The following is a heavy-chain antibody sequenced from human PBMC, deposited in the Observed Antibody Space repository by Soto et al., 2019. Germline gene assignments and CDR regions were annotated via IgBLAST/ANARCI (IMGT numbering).Heavy chain of an antibody. J-gene: IGHJ6*02. CDR1: GFTFSSYG. CDR3: VKDGSSGWPYYYGLDV. D-gene: IGHD6-19*01. V-gene: IGHV3-30*18. Sequence: PXGSLRLYCAASGFTFSSYGMHWVRQAPGKGLEWVAVISYDGSNKYYADSVKGRFTISRDNSKNTLYLQMSSLRAEDTAVYYCVKDGSSGWPYYYGLDVWGQGTTVTVSS. CDR2: ISYDGSNK.